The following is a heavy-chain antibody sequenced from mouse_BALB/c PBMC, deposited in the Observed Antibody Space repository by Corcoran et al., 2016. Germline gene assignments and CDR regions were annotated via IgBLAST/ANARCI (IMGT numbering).Heavy chain of an antibody. D-gene: IGHD1-1*01. J-gene: IGHJ2*01. CDR3: ARWGITTVDS. CDR1: GYTFTDYN. CDR2: INPRSGGT. V-gene: IGHV1-18*01. Sequence: EVLLQQSGPELVKPGTSVKISCKASGYTFTDYNMGWVRQSHGKSLEWIGDINPRSGGTIYNQTFKGKATLTLDKSSSTAYMELRSLTSEDTAVYYCARWGITTVDSWGQGTTVTVSS.